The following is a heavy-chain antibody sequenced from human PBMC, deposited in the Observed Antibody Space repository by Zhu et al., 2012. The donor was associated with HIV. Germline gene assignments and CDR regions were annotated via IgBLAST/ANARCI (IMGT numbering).Heavy chain of an antibody. CDR1: GGSISSYY. J-gene: IGHJ4*02. CDR2: IYTSGST. CDR3: ARAGNYYDSSGYFGDRTNYFDY. Sequence: QVQLQESGPGLVKPSETLSLTCTVSGGSISSYYWSWIRQPAGKGLEWIGRIYTSGSTNYNPSLKSRVTMSVDTSKNQFSLKLSSVTAADTAVYYCARAGNYYDSSGYFGDRTNYFDYWGQGTLVTVSS. D-gene: IGHD3-22*01. V-gene: IGHV4-4*07.